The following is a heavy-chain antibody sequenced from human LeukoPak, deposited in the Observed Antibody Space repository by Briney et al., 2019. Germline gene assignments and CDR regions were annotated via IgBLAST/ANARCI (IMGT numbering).Heavy chain of an antibody. D-gene: IGHD3-22*01. CDR3: ARGLPYDSTGYYPLDY. CDR1: GFTFSSYA. Sequence: GGSLRLSCAASGFTFSSYAMTWVRQAPGEGLEWVSTISGSGVGTYYADSVKGRFTISRDNSKNTLYLQMNSLRAEDTAVYYCARGLPYDSTGYYPLDYWGQGTLVTVSS. V-gene: IGHV3-23*01. CDR2: ISGSGVGT. J-gene: IGHJ4*02.